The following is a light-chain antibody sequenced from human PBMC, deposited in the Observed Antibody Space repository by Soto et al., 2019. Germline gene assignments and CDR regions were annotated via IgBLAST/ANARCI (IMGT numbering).Light chain of an antibody. Sequence: QSVLTQPPSASGTPGQRVTISCSGSSSNIGSNTVNWYQQLPGTAPKLLIYSNNQRPSGAPDRFSGSKSGTSASLAISGFQSEEEADYYCAAWDDGLNGYVCGKGTKVT. CDR3: AAWDDGLNGYV. CDR2: SNN. J-gene: IGLJ1*01. CDR1: SSNIGSNT. V-gene: IGLV1-44*01.